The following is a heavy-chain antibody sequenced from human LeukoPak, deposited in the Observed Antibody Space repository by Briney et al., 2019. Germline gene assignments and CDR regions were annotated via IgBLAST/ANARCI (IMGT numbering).Heavy chain of an antibody. Sequence: GGSLRLSCAASGFTFSSYVIHWVRQAPGKGLEWVAVTSYDGSNKYYGDSVKGRFTISRDNSKNTLYLQMNSLRAEDTAVYYCAKEKWQYQLLLYFHYWGQGTLVTVSS. V-gene: IGHV3-30*18. CDR2: TSYDGSNK. CDR3: AKEKWQYQLLLYFHY. CDR1: GFTFSSYV. D-gene: IGHD2-2*01. J-gene: IGHJ4*02.